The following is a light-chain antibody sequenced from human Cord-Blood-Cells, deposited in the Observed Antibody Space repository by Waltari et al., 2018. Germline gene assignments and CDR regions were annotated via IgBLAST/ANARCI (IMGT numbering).Light chain of an antibody. V-gene: IGKV3-15*01. CDR1: QSVSSN. Sequence: EIVMTQSPATLSVSPGERATLSCRASQSVSSNLAWDQQKPGQAPRLLIYGASTRATGIPARFSGSGSGTEFTLTISSLQSEDFAVYYCQQYNNWPRGTFGQGTKVEIK. J-gene: IGKJ1*01. CDR3: QQYNNWPRGT. CDR2: GAS.